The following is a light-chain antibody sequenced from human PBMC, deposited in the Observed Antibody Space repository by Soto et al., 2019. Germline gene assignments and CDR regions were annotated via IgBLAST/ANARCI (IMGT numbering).Light chain of an antibody. J-gene: IGLJ2*01. V-gene: IGLV1-40*01. CDR2: GNS. CDR1: SSNIGAGYD. Sequence: QSVLTQPPSVSGAPGQRVTISCTGSSSNIGAGYDVHWYQQLPGTAPKLLIYGNSNRPSGVPDRFSGSKSGTSASLAITGLQAEDAADYYGQYYDSSLSGNVVFGGGTKLTVL. CDR3: QYYDSSLSGNVV.